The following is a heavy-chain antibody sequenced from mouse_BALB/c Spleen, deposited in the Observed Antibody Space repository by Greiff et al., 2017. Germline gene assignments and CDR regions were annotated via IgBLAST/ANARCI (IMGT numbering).Heavy chain of an antibody. CDR2: IYPGDGDT. CDR3: ATANWDRVDY. Sequence: VKLQESGAELVRPGSSVKISCKASGYAFSSYWMNWVKQRPGQGLEWIGQIYPGDGDTNYNGKFKGKATLTADKSSSTAYMQLSSLTSEDSAVYFCATANWDRVDYWGQGTTLTVSS. D-gene: IGHD4-1*01. CDR1: GYAFSSYW. J-gene: IGHJ2*01. V-gene: IGHV1-80*01.